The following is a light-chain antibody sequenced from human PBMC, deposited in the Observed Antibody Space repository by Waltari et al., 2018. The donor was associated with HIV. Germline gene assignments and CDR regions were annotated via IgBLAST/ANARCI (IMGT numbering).Light chain of an antibody. J-gene: IGLJ3*02. CDR2: SDN. Sequence: QSVLTQPPSASGTPGQRVTISCSGSSSNIGSNAVNWYQQVPGTAPKLLIYSDNQRPSGVPDRFSGSKSGTSASLAISGLQSEDGANYYCAAWDDSLNGPLFGGGTKLTVL. CDR1: SSNIGSNA. V-gene: IGLV1-44*01. CDR3: AAWDDSLNGPL.